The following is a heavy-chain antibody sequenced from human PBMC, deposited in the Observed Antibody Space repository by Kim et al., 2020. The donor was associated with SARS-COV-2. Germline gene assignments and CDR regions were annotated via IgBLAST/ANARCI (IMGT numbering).Heavy chain of an antibody. V-gene: IGHV3-7*03. J-gene: IGHJ4*02. CDR3: ARDLANGSPQGY. D-gene: IGHD1-26*01. Sequence: YYVDSVKSRFTISRDNAKNSLYLQMNSLRAEDTAVYYCARDLANGSPQGYWGQGTLVTVSS.